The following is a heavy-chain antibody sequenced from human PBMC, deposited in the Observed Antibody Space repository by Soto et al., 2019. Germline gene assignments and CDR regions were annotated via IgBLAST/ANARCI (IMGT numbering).Heavy chain of an antibody. J-gene: IGHJ3*02. Sequence: GGSLRLSCAASGFTFSSYEMNWVRQAPGKGLEWVSYISSSGSTIYYADSVKGRFTISRDNAKNSLYLQMNSLRAEDTAVYYCALWGRDAFDIWGQGTMVTVSS. CDR3: ALWGRDAFDI. CDR2: ISSSGSTI. D-gene: IGHD3-16*01. CDR1: GFTFSSYE. V-gene: IGHV3-48*03.